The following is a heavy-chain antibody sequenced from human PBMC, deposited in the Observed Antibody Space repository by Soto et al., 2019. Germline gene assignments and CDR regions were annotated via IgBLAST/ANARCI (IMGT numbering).Heavy chain of an antibody. CDR2: ISYDGSNK. D-gene: IGHD2-15*01. V-gene: IGHV3-30*18. Sequence: LRLSCAASGFTFSSYGMHWVRQAPGKGLGWVAVISYDGSNKYYADSVKGRFTISRDNSKNTLYLQMNSLRAEDTAVYYCAKDRAADYWGQGTLVTVSS. CDR3: AKDRAADY. CDR1: GFTFSSYG. J-gene: IGHJ4*02.